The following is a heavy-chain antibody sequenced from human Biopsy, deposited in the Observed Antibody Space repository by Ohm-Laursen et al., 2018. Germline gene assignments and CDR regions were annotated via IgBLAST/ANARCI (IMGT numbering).Heavy chain of an antibody. CDR2: IYFTGST. V-gene: IGHV4-59*01. CDR3: ARDSGGMATILDAFDL. J-gene: IGHJ3*01. Sequence: DTLSLTCTVSGGSIINNYWSWIRQPPGKGLEWIGYIYFTGSTNYNPSLKSRVTISVDTSKNQFSLRLSSVTAADTAVYYCARDSGGMATILDAFDLWGQGTMVTVSP. CDR1: GGSIINNY. D-gene: IGHD5-24*01.